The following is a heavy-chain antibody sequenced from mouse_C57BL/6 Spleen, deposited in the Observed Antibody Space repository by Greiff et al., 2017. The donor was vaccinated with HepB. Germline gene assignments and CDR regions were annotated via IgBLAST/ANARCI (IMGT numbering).Heavy chain of an antibody. CDR3: GRLSNDDWFAY. Sequence: EVQLMESGGGLVKPGGSLKLSCAASGFTFSDYGMHWVRQAPEKGLEWVAYISSGSSTIYYADTVKGRFTISRDNAKNTLFLQMTSLRSEDTAMYYCGRLSNDDWFAYWGQGTLVTVSA. J-gene: IGHJ3*01. CDR2: ISSGSSTI. D-gene: IGHD2-12*01. V-gene: IGHV5-17*01. CDR1: GFTFSDYG.